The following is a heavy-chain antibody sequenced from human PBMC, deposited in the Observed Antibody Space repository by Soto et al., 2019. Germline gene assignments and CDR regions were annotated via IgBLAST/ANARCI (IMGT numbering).Heavy chain of an antibody. J-gene: IGHJ1*01. CDR2: IYYSGST. CDR3: ARVGNEYFQH. D-gene: IGHD2-15*01. CDR1: GGSVSSGSYY. Sequence: SETLSLTCTVSGGSVSSGSYYWSWIRQPPGKGLECIGYIYYSGSTNYNPSLKSRVTISVDTSKNQFSLKLSSVTAADTAVYYCARVGNEYFQHWGQGTLVTVS. V-gene: IGHV4-61*01.